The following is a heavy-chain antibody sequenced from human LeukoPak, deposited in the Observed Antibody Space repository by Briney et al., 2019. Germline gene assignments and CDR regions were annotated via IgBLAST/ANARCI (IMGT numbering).Heavy chain of an antibody. D-gene: IGHD3/OR15-3a*01. CDR2: IWHDGKNK. CDR3: GGDRGSDDIMVY. Sequence: GRSLRLSSAAAVFTFKSYGMQGVRQAPGKGLEWVAVIWHDGKNKYYADSVKGRFTVSRDNSKNTLYLQMDSLRVEDTAVYYWGGDRGSDDIMVYWGQGTLVAVSS. V-gene: IGHV3-33*01. CDR1: VFTFKSYG. J-gene: IGHJ4*02.